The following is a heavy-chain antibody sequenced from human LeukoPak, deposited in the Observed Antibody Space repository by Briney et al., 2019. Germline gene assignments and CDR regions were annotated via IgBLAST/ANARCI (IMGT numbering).Heavy chain of an antibody. CDR2: ISSNTKTI. J-gene: IGHJ4*02. CDR3: ARESLGAGTDLDY. Sequence: GGSLRLPCAASGFTFSSYSMNWVRQAPGKGLEWVSYISSNTKTIYYADSVKGRFTISRDNAKDSLYLQMNNLRAENTALYYCARESLGAGTDLDYWGQGTLVTVSA. V-gene: IGHV3-48*04. CDR1: GFTFSSYS. D-gene: IGHD6-13*01.